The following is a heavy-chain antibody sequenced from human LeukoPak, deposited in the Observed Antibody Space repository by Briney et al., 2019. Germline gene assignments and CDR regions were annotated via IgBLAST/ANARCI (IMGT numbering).Heavy chain of an antibody. D-gene: IGHD6-6*01. J-gene: IGHJ4*02. CDR1: GITFSSYA. CDR3: AKKVGLVSAPLYYFDL. V-gene: IGHV3-23*01. CDR2: TSGPGGSR. Sequence: GGSLRLSCAASGITFSSYAMSWVRQAPGKGLEWVSATSGPGGSRDYADSVKGRFTISRDNSKNTLYLQMNSLRAEDTAIYYCAKKVGLVSAPLYYFDLWGQGTLVTVSS.